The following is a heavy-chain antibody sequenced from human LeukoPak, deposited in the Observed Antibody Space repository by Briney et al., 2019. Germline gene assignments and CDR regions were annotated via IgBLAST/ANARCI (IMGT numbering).Heavy chain of an antibody. Sequence: GGSLRLSCAASGFTFSSYSVNWVRQAPGKGLEWVSSISSSSGYIYYADSVKGRFTISRDNAKNSLYLQMNSLRAENTAVYYCVRTQGYCSGGSCYWRNWYFDLWGRDNLVTVSS. CDR3: VRTQGYCSGGSCYWRNWYFDL. V-gene: IGHV3-21*01. D-gene: IGHD2-15*01. CDR2: ISSSSGYI. J-gene: IGHJ2*01. CDR1: GFTFSSYS.